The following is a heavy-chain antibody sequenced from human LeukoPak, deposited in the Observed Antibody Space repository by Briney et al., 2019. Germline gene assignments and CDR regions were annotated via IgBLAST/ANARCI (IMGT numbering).Heavy chain of an antibody. CDR3: HLRGQQHYYGSGSQDAFDI. CDR2: IYYSGST. J-gene: IGHJ3*02. D-gene: IGHD3-10*01. V-gene: IGHV4-39*07. CDR1: GGSISSSSYY. Sequence: TSETLSLTCTVSGGSISSSSYYWGWIRQPPGKGLEWIGSIYYSGSTYYNPSLKSRVTISVDKSKNQFSLKLSSVTAADTAVYYCHLRGQQHYYGSGSQDAFDIWGQGTMVTVSS.